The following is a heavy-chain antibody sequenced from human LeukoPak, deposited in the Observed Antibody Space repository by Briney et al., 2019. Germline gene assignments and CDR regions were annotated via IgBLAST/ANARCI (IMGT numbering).Heavy chain of an antibody. CDR3: ARDFSLQLFDY. V-gene: IGHV3-33*01. CDR1: GFTFSSYG. CDR2: IWSDGSYK. Sequence: PGRSLRLSCAASGFTFSSYGFHWVRQAPGKGLEWVAVIWSDGSYKYYADSVKGRFTTSRDDSKNTLYLQMNSLRAEDTAVYYCARDFSLQLFDYWGQGTLVTVFS. D-gene: IGHD5-24*01. J-gene: IGHJ4*02.